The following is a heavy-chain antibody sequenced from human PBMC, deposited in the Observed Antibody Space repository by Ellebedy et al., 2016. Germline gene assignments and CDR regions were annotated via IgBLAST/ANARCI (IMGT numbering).Heavy chain of an antibody. D-gene: IGHD5-12*01. V-gene: IGHV3-30*04. CDR3: ARGNGYDYFFDH. Sequence: GGSLRLSCAASGFTFTAFGLHWVRQAPGKGLEWVAVISDDGGRKDYGDSVRGRFTVSKDINRDTLYLQMDRLREDDTAVYYCARGNGYDYFFDHWGQGTLVTVSS. J-gene: IGHJ4*02. CDR2: ISDDGGRK. CDR1: GFTFTAFG.